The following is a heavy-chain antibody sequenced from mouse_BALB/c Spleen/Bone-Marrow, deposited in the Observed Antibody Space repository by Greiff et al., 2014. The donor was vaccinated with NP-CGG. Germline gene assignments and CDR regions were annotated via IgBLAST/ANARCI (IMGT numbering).Heavy chain of an antibody. D-gene: IGHD2-2*01. CDR1: GYTFTEYT. V-gene: IGHV1-18*01. J-gene: IGHJ4*01. Sequence: EVKLVESGPELVKPGASVEISCKTSGYTFTEYTMHWVKQSHGKSLEWIGGINPNNGGTSYNQKFKGKATLTVDKSSSTAYMELRSLTSEDSAVYYCVRRQDGNDDALDYWGQGTSVTVSS. CDR2: INPNNGGT. CDR3: VRRQDGNDDALDY.